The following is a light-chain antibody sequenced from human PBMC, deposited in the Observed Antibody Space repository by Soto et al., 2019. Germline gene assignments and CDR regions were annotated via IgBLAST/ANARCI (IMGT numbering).Light chain of an antibody. CDR2: AAS. J-gene: IGKJ1*01. Sequence: AIQMTQSPSSLSASVGDRVTITCRASQGIRNDLGWYQQKPGKAPKLLIYAASSLQSGVPSRFLGSGSGTDFTLTITSLQPEDFETYDCLQDYNYPWTFGQGTKVEIK. CDR3: LQDYNYPWT. V-gene: IGKV1-6*01. CDR1: QGIRND.